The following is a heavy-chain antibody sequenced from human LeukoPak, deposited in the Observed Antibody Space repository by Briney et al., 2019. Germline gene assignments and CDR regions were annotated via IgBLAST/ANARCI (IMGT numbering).Heavy chain of an antibody. CDR3: AKDRGTAMATYYYYGMDV. CDR1: GFTFSSYA. D-gene: IGHD5-18*01. V-gene: IGHV3-23*01. CDR2: ISGSGGST. Sequence: PGGSLRLSCAASGFTFSSYAMSWVRQAPGKGLEWVSAISGSGGSTYYADSVKGRFTISRDNAKNTLYLQMNSLRAEDTAVYYCAKDRGTAMATYYYYGMDVWGQGTTVTVSS. J-gene: IGHJ6*02.